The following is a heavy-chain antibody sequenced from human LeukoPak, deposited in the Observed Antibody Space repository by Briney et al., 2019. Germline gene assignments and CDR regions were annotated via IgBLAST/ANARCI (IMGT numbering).Heavy chain of an antibody. CDR3: ARGRSDYYLDS. D-gene: IGHD3-10*01. J-gene: IGHJ4*02. V-gene: IGHV1-2*02. CDR2: IYPNSGGT. Sequence: ASVKVSCKASGYTFTDYYMHWVRQAPGQGLEWMGWIYPNSGGTNYAQNFPGRVTMTRDTSISTAYMGLSRLRSDDTAVYFCARGRSDYYLDSWGQGTLVTVSS. CDR1: GYTFTDYY.